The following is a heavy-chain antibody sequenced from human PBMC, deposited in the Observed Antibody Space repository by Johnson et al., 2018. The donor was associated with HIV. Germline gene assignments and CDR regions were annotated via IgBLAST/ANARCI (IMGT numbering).Heavy chain of an antibody. CDR2: IRYDGSNK. D-gene: IGHD5-18*01. J-gene: IGHJ3*02. CDR1: GFTFSSYG. Sequence: QVQLVESGGGLVQPGGSLRLSCAASGFTFSSYGMHWVRQAPGKGLEWVAFIRYDGSNKYYADSVKGRFTISRDNSKNTLYLQMNSLRAEDTAVYYCAKDYVDTASDDAFDIWGQGTMVTVSS. CDR3: AKDYVDTASDDAFDI. V-gene: IGHV3-30*02.